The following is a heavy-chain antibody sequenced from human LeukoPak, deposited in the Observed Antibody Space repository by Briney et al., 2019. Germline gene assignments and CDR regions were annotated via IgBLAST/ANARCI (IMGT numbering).Heavy chain of an antibody. V-gene: IGHV4-4*07. CDR3: ARDLKYSSGNDAFDI. CDR2: IYTSGST. J-gene: IGHJ3*02. Sequence: SETLSLTCTVSGGSISSYYWSWIRQPAGKGLEWIGRIYTSGSTNYNTSLKSRVTMSVDTSKNQFCLKLSSVTAADTAVYYCARDLKYSSGNDAFDIWGQGTMVTVSS. D-gene: IGHD6-19*01. CDR1: GGSISSYY.